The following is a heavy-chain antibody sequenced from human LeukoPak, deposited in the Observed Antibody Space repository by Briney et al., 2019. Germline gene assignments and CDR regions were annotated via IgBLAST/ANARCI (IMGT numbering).Heavy chain of an antibody. J-gene: IGHJ6*04. Sequence: GESLRISSKGSGYSFTSYWISWVREMPREGVWWVGRIDTSDSYTNYSPSFQGHATISADKSISTAYLQWTTLKASDSAMYYCARHTSYYDIVTGRYNPGVMDGWGKGTSVTVPA. CDR3: ARHTSYYDIVTGRYNPGVMDG. CDR2: IDTSDSYT. V-gene: IGHV5-10-1*01. D-gene: IGHD3-9*01. CDR1: GYSFTSYW.